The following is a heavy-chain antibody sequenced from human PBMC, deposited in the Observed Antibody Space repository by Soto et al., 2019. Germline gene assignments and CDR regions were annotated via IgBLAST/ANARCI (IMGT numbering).Heavy chain of an antibody. Sequence: GESLKISCKGSGYSFSTYCIVWVRQMPGKGLEWMGIIYPGDSETRYSPSFQGQVTISADKSISTAYLQWSSLKASDTAMYYCARLDLAASYYYYYGMDVWGQGTTVTVSS. CDR1: GYSFSTYC. D-gene: IGHD2-15*01. J-gene: IGHJ6*02. V-gene: IGHV5-51*01. CDR3: ARLDLAASYYYYYGMDV. CDR2: IYPGDSET.